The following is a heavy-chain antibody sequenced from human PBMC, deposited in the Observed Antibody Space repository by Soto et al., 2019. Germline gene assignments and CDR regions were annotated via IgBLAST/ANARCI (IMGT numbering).Heavy chain of an antibody. D-gene: IGHD4-4*01. V-gene: IGHV4-30-4*01. CDR3: ARHSHDNSNYLPNCFDP. Sequence: SETLSLTCTVSGGSISSGDYYWSWIRQPPGKGLEWIGYIYYSGSTYYNPSLKSRVTILVDTSKNQFSLKLSSVTAADTAVYYCARHSHDNSNYLPNCFDPWGQGTLVTVSS. CDR1: GGSISSGDYY. CDR2: IYYSGST. J-gene: IGHJ5*02.